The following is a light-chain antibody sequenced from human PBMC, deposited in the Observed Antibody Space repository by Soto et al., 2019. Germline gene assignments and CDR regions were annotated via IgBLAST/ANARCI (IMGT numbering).Light chain of an antibody. CDR3: GSYTSSSTLV. CDR2: DVS. Sequence: QSVLTQPASVSGSPGQSITISCTGTSSDVGGYNYVSWYQQHPGKAPKLMIYDVSNRPSGVSNRFSGSKSGNTASLTISGRQAEDEADYYCGSYTSSSTLVFGGGTKLTVL. CDR1: SSDVGGYNY. V-gene: IGLV2-14*01. J-gene: IGLJ3*02.